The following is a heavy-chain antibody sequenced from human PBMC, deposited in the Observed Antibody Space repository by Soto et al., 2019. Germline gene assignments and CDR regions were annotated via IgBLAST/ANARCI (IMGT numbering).Heavy chain of an antibody. CDR2: INVYNDNT. D-gene: IGHD6-19*01. J-gene: IGHJ4*02. CDR1: GYIFTSYG. V-gene: IGHV1-18*01. CDR3: ARDPPTAEAGTLKY. Sequence: ASVKVSCRASGYIFTSYGFSWVRQAPGQGLEWMGWINVYNDNTNYAQKFQGRVTLTTDTSTNTAYMELRNLKSDDTAVYYCARDPPTAEAGTLKYWGQGTLVTVSS.